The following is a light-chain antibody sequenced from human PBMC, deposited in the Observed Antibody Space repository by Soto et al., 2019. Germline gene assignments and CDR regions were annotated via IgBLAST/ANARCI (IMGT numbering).Light chain of an antibody. V-gene: IGLV1-47*01. Sequence: QSVLTQPPSASGSPGQRVTISCSGTSSNIGNNYVYWYRQLPGTAPKLLIYRDDQRPSGVPDRFSGSKSGTSASLAISGLRSEDEADYYCAAWDDSLSGPVFGGGTKLT. CDR1: SSNIGNNY. CDR2: RDD. CDR3: AAWDDSLSGPV. J-gene: IGLJ3*02.